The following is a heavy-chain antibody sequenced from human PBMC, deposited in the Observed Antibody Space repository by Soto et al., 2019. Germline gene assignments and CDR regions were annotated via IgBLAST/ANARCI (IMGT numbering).Heavy chain of an antibody. CDR3: ARGVRTGFYGMDV. Sequence: QVQLVQSGAEVKKPGSSVKVSCKASGGTLSNYALSWVRQAPGQGLEWVGGIIPIFGTSNYAQNFQGRLTITADESTSTAYMELSSLRFEDTAVYYCARGVRTGFYGMDVWGQGTTVTVSS. CDR2: IIPIFGTS. V-gene: IGHV1-69*01. D-gene: IGHD3-10*01. CDR1: GGTLSNYA. J-gene: IGHJ6*02.